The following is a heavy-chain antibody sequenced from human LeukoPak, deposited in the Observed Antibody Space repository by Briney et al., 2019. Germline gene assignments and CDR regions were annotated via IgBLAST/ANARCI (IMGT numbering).Heavy chain of an antibody. D-gene: IGHD2-2*01. V-gene: IGHV4-59*01. CDR3: ARVDQLLSGWFDP. CDR2: IYYSGST. J-gene: IGHJ5*02. Sequence: SDTLSLTCQVSGGSFSSYYWSWIRQPPGKGREWIGYIYYSGSTNYNPSLKSRVTISVDTSKNQFSLKLSSVTAADTAVYYCARVDQLLSGWFDPWGQGTLVTVSS. CDR1: GGSFSSYY.